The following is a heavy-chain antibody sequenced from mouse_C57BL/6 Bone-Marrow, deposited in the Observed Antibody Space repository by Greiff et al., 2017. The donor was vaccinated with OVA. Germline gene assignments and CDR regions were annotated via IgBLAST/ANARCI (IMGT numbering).Heavy chain of an antibody. CDR3: ARWYYGSSLYYFDY. D-gene: IGHD1-1*01. CDR1: GYSITSGYY. J-gene: IGHJ2*01. CDR2: ISYDGSN. V-gene: IGHV3-6*01. Sequence: EVQRVESGPGLVKPSQSLSLTCSVTGYSITSGYYWNWIRQFPGNKLEWMGYISYDGSNNYNPSLKNRISITRDTSKNQFFLKLNSVTTEDTATYYCARWYYGSSLYYFDYWGQGTTLTVSS.